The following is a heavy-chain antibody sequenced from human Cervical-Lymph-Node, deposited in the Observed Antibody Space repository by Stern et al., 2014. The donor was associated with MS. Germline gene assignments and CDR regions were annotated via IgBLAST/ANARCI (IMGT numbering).Heavy chain of an antibody. J-gene: IGHJ6*02. V-gene: IGHV1-2*06. Sequence: VQLVESGAEVKKPGASVKVSCKASGYNLIDYSMHWVRQAPGQGLEWMGRLSPNNGGTKYAQKFEGRVSMTGDTSNSTAYMDLSGLTSNDTAVYYCAIDVGYRGYGLPHYYFGLEVWGQGTTVTVSS. CDR2: LSPNNGGT. CDR3: AIDVGYRGYGLPHYYFGLEV. CDR1: GYNLIDYS. D-gene: IGHD5-24*01.